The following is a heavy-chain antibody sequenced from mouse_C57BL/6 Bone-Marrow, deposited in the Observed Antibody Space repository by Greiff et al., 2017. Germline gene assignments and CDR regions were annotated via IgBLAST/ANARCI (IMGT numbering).Heavy chain of an antibody. V-gene: IGHV1-81*01. Sequence: QVQLQQSGAELARPGASVKLSCKASGYTFTSYGISWVKQRTGQGLEWIGEIYPRSGNTYYNEKFKGKATLTADKSSSTAYMELRSLTSEDSAVYFCARKGYYYGSSWFAYWGQGTLVTVSA. D-gene: IGHD1-1*01. J-gene: IGHJ3*01. CDR2: IYPRSGNT. CDR3: ARKGYYYGSSWFAY. CDR1: GYTFTSYG.